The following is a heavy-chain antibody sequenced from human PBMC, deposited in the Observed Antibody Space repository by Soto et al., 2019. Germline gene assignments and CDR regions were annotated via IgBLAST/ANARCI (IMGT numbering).Heavy chain of an antibody. J-gene: IGHJ3*02. V-gene: IGHV1-69*01. CDR2: IIPIFGTA. Sequence: QVQLVQSGAEVKKPGSSVKVSCKASGGTFSSYAISWVRQAPGQGLEWMGGIIPIFGTANYAQKFQGRVTITADESTSTAYMELSSLRSEDTDVYYCARPSRSGSYVDYPFDIWGQGTMVTVSS. D-gene: IGHD1-26*01. CDR3: ARPSRSGSYVDYPFDI. CDR1: GGTFSSYA.